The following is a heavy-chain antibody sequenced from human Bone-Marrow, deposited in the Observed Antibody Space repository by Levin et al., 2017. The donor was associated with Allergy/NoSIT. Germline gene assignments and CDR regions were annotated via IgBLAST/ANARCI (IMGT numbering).Heavy chain of an antibody. J-gene: IGHJ4*02. D-gene: IGHD1-7*01. CDR2: ISGYDNNT. Sequence: ASVKVSCKASGYAFTSYGITWVRQAPGQGLEWLGWISGYDNNTNYAQKVQGRVTMTTDTSTTTAYMDLRSLRSDDTAVYYCVRAGFRTGTTGGAYWGQGTLVTVSS. CDR1: GYAFTSYG. V-gene: IGHV1-18*01. CDR3: VRAGFRTGTTGGAY.